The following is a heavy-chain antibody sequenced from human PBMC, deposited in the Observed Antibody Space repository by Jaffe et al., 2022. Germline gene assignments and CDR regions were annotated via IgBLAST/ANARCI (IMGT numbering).Heavy chain of an antibody. Sequence: QVQLQQWGAGLLKPSETLSLTCAVYGGSFSGYYWSWIRQPPGKGLEWIGEINHSGSTNYNPSLESRVTISVDTSKNQFSLKLSSVTAADTAVYYCARWALIHDFWSGYYTSGFDYWGQGTLVTVSS. CDR1: GGSFSGYY. J-gene: IGHJ4*02. CDR2: INHSGST. D-gene: IGHD3-3*01. V-gene: IGHV4-34*01. CDR3: ARWALIHDFWSGYYTSGFDY.